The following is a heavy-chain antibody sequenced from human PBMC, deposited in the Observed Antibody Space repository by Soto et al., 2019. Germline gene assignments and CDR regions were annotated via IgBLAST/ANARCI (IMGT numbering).Heavy chain of an antibody. D-gene: IGHD4-4*01. Sequence: QVQLVESGGGVVQPGRSLRLSCAASGFTFSSYAMHWVRQAPGKGLEWVAVISYDGSNKFYADSVKGRFTISRDNSKNTLYLQMNSLRREDTAVYYCARPLWRDDYNWGYFDLWGRGTLVTVSS. CDR2: ISYDGSNK. CDR1: GFTFSSYA. J-gene: IGHJ2*01. CDR3: ARPLWRDDYNWGYFDL. V-gene: IGHV3-30-3*01.